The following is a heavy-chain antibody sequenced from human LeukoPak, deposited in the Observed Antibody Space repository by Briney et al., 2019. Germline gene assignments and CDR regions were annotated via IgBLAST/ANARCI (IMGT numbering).Heavy chain of an antibody. J-gene: IGHJ4*02. CDR1: GFTFRSYW. D-gene: IGHD6-13*01. Sequence: GGSLRLSCAASGFTFRSYWMSWVRQAPGKGLKWVANIKHDGIEKHYVDSVEGRFTVSRDNVKNSLYLQMNSLRAEDTAVYFCARLGQLALDYWGQGTLVTVSS. CDR3: ARLGQLALDY. CDR2: IKHDGIEK. V-gene: IGHV3-7*04.